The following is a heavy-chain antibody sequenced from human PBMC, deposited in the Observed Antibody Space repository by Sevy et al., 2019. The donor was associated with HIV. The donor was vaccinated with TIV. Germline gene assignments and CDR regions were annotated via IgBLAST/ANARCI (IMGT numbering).Heavy chain of an antibody. J-gene: IGHJ4*02. V-gene: IGHV1-69*13. D-gene: IGHD3-3*01. Sequence: ASVKVSCKASGGTFSSYAISWVRQAPGQGLEWMGGIIPIFGTANYAQKFQGRVTITADESTSTAYMELSSLRSEDTAVYYCGREGLGDFWGGLIDYWGQGTLVTVSS. CDR1: GGTFSSYA. CDR3: GREGLGDFWGGLIDY. CDR2: IIPIFGTA.